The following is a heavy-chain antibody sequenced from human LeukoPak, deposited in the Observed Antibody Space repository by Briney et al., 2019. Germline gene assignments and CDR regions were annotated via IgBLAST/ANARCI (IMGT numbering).Heavy chain of an antibody. CDR3: ARGEPLTVTTSDYFDY. D-gene: IGHD4-17*01. CDR2: TWYDGSNK. J-gene: IGHJ4*02. V-gene: IGHV3-33*01. CDR1: GFTFSNYG. Sequence: GGSLRLSCVVSGFTFSNYGMHWVRQAPGKGLEWVAVTWYDGSNKYYADSVKGRFTISRDNSKNTLYLHMNSLRAEDTAVYYCARGEPLTVTTSDYFDYWGQGTLVTVSS.